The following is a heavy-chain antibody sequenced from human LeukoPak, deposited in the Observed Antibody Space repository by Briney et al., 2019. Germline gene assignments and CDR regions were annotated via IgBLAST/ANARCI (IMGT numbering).Heavy chain of an antibody. CDR2: IYSSGST. Sequence: MSSETLSLTCTVSGGSISGYYWSWIRQPAGKGLEWIGRIYSSGSTNYNPSLKSRVTVSVDTSNNQFSLKLSSVTAADTAVYYCARLGGNGYCSSTSCYTNWFDPWGQGTLVTVSS. CDR1: GGSISGYY. CDR3: ARLGGNGYCSSTSCYTNWFDP. J-gene: IGHJ5*02. V-gene: IGHV4-4*07. D-gene: IGHD2-2*02.